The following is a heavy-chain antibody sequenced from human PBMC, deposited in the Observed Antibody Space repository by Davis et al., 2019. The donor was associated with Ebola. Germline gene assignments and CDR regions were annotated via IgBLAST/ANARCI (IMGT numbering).Heavy chain of an antibody. V-gene: IGHV4-39*01. J-gene: IGHJ3*02. CDR2: FSYGDNTH. CDR1: GGSVSSRSYY. CDR3: ARPWYSGTYYDAYDI. D-gene: IGHD1-26*01. Sequence: MPSETLSLTCTVSGGSVSSRSYYWGWLRQPPGKGLEWVGSFSYGDNTHYYNPSLRSRVTISVDTSRNQFSLKLSSATAADTAVYYCARPWYSGTYYDAYDIWGQGTKVAVSS.